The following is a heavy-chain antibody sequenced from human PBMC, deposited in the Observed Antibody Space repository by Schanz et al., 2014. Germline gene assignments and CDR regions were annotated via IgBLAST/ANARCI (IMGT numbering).Heavy chain of an antibody. D-gene: IGHD3-22*01. Sequence: VQLVESGGGLVKPGGSLRLSCAGSGFSFSGFGMHWVRQAPGKGLEWVAVISYDGRNKYFADSVKGRFTISRDNSKNTLFLQVNSLRAEDTAVYYCAKDHFGHYDSSGCSDCYYYGMDVWGQGTTVTVSS. CDR1: GFSFSGFG. CDR2: ISYDGRNK. CDR3: AKDHFGHYDSSGCSDCYYYGMDV. J-gene: IGHJ6*02. V-gene: IGHV3-30*18.